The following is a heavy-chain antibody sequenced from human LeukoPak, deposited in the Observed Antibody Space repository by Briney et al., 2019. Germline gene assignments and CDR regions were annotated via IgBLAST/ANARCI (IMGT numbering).Heavy chain of an antibody. J-gene: IGHJ4*02. CDR1: GSIFTSYW. Sequence: GGSLQISCQGSGSIFTSYWIGWVRQLPGKGREWVGIIYPGDSDTTYSPSFQGPVTISADKSISTAYLQWSSLKASDTAMYYCARLRDSSSWYFDYWGQGTLVTVSS. V-gene: IGHV5-51*01. D-gene: IGHD6-13*01. CDR2: IYPGDSDT. CDR3: ARLRDSSSWYFDY.